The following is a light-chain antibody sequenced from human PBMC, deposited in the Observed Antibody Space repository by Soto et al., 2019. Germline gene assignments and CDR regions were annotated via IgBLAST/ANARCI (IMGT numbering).Light chain of an antibody. CDR3: SSYTSSSTLV. CDR1: SSDVGGYNY. CDR2: EVS. V-gene: IGLV2-14*01. Sequence: QSALTQPASVSGPPGQSITISCTGTSSDVGGYNYVPWYQQHPGKAPKLMIYEVSNRPSGVSNRFSGSKSGNTASLTISGLQAEDEADYYCSSYTSSSTLVFGTGTKVTVL. J-gene: IGLJ1*01.